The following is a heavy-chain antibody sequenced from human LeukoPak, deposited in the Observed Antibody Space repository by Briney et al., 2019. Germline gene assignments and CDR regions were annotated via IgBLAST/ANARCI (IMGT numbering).Heavy chain of an antibody. V-gene: IGHV3-30*02. J-gene: IGHJ4*02. CDR2: IRYDGTNK. CDR3: AKVEMSTSPGGIDY. Sequence: GGSLRLSCAASGFTFSNFGTHWVRQAPGKGLEWVTFIRYDGTNKYYADSVKGRFTISRDNSKNTLYLQMNSLRVEDTAIYYCAKVEMSTSPGGIDYWGQGTLVTVSS. D-gene: IGHD5-24*01. CDR1: GFTFSNFG.